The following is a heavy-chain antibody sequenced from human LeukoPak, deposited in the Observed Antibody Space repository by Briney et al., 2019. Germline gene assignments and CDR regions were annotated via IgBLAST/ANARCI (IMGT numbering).Heavy chain of an antibody. CDR1: GYIFGSYW. V-gene: IGHV5-51*01. CDR3: VRQGFGAPFDP. J-gene: IGHJ5*02. D-gene: IGHD3-16*01. CDR2: VYPADSAT. Sequence: GESLKISCKGSGYIFGSYWIGWVRQRPGKGLEWMGIVYPADSATKYSPSFQGQVTISADRPANIVYLHWSSLKASDTAMYYCVRQGFGAPFDPWGQGTLVTVSS.